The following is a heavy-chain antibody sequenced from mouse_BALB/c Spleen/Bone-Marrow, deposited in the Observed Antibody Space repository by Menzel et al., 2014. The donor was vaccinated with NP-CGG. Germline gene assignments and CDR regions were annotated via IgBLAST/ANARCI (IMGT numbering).Heavy chain of an antibody. CDR2: IHPNSGNT. CDR3: ARYWSGFAY. Sequence: VKLVESGSVLVRPGASVKLSCKASGYTFTSSWMHWAKQRPGQGLEWIGEIHPNSGNTNYSERFKGKATLTVDTSSSTAYVDLSSLTSEDSAVYYCARYWSGFAYWGQGTLVTVSA. V-gene: IGHV1S130*01. J-gene: IGHJ3*01. D-gene: IGHD4-1*01. CDR1: GYTFTSSW.